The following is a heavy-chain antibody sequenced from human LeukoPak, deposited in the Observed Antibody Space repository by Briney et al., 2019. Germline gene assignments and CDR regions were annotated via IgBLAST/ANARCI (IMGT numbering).Heavy chain of an antibody. CDR2: INQDGSEI. V-gene: IGHV3-7*01. CDR3: ARDYGVHFDY. Sequence: GGSLRLSCAASGFTFSSYWMSWVRQAPGKGLEWVAKINQDGSEIFYVDSMKGRFTISRDNAKNSLYLQMNSLRAEDTAVYYCARDYGVHFDYWGQGTLVTVSS. J-gene: IGHJ4*02. D-gene: IGHD4-17*01. CDR1: GFTFSSYW.